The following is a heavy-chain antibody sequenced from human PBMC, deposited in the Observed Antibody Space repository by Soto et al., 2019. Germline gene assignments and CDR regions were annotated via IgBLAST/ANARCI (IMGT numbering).Heavy chain of an antibody. D-gene: IGHD6-19*01. CDR2: MNPNSGNT. Sequence: ASVKVYCKAAGYGFTIYDINWVRQATGQGLEWMGWMNPNSGNTGYAQKFQGRVTMTRNTSISTAYMELSSLRSEDTAVYYCARERTVAGNDYWGQGTLVTVSS. CDR3: ARERTVAGNDY. CDR1: GYGFTIYD. J-gene: IGHJ4*02. V-gene: IGHV1-8*01.